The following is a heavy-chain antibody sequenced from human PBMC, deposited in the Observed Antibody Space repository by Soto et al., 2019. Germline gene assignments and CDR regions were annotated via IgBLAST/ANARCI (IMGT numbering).Heavy chain of an antibody. J-gene: IGHJ5*02. V-gene: IGHV1-18*01. D-gene: IGHD3-3*01. Sequence: QVQLVQSGAEVKKPGASVKVSCKASGYTFTSYGISWVRQAPGQGLEWMGWISAYNGNTNYAQKLQGRVTTTTDTTTSTAYMELRSLRSDDTAVNYWARVNTSYDFWSDYFLTGWFDPWGEGPLDAVSS. CDR1: GYTFTSYG. CDR2: ISAYNGNT. CDR3: ARVNTSYDFWSDYFLTGWFDP.